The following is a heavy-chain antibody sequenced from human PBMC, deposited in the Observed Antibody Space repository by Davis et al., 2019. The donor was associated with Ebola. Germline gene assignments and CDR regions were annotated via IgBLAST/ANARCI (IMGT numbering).Heavy chain of an antibody. CDR2: IIPIFGTA. V-gene: IGHV1-69*13. D-gene: IGHD3-3*01. CDR3: ARDQVIFGVVIDYYYYMDV. J-gene: IGHJ6*03. CDR1: GYTFTGYY. Sequence: SVKVSCKASGYTFTGYYMHWVRQAPGQGLEWMGGIIPIFGTANYAQKFQGRVTITADESTSTAYMELSSLRSEDTAVYYCARDQVIFGVVIDYYYYMDVWGKGTTVTVSS.